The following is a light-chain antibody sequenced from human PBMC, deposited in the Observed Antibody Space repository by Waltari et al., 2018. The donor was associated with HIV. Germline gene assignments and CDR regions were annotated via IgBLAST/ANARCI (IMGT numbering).Light chain of an antibody. V-gene: IGLV2-14*01. Sequence: QSALTQPASVSASPGPSITISCPGRSLAIGPSQYISWYQQHPGKAPRLIIYEFTKRPSSVSNRFSGSKSANTASLTIFGLQTEDEADYYCSSFVTSTLELTFGGGTKLTVL. CDR1: SLAIGPSQY. CDR2: EFT. CDR3: SSFVTSTLELT. J-gene: IGLJ2*01.